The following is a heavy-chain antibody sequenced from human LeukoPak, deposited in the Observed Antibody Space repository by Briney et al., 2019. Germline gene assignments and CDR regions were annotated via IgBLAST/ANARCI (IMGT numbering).Heavy chain of an antibody. CDR2: IYSSGST. CDR3: AKSGGYGLIDY. J-gene: IGHJ4*02. V-gene: IGHV4-39*01. D-gene: IGHD1-26*01. Sequence: SETLSLTCTVSGASISGSGYYWGWIRQPPGKGLEWIGSIYSSGSTYYNASLQSRVTLSIETSKNQISLRLNSVTAADTAMYYCAKSGGYGLIDYWGQGTLVTVSS. CDR1: GASISGSGYY.